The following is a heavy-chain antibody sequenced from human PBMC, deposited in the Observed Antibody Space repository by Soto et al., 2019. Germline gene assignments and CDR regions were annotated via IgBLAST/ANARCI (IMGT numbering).Heavy chain of an antibody. J-gene: IGHJ5*02. D-gene: IGHD1-1*01. V-gene: IGHV4-4*07. CDR1: GASISGFY. Sequence: SETLSLTCTVSGASISGFYWSWIRKSAGKGLEWIGRIYATGTTDYNPSLKSRVMMSVDTSKKQFSLKLRSVTAADTAVYYCVRDGTKTLRDWFDPWGQGXSVTVSS. CDR3: VRDGTKTLRDWFDP. CDR2: IYATGTT.